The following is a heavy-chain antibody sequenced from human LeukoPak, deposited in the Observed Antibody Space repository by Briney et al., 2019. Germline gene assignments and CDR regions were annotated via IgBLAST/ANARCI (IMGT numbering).Heavy chain of an antibody. CDR2: ISAYNGNT. CDR3: TRDPRSYCGGDCSPTYYYYAMDV. J-gene: IGHJ6*02. CDR1: GYTFTSYG. Sequence: ASVKVSCKASGYTFTSYGISWVRQAPGQGLEWTGWISAYNGNTKFAQKIQGRVTMTTDTATRTAYLALRSLRSDDTAVYYCTRDPRSYCGGDCSPTYYYYAMDVWGQGTTVTVSS. V-gene: IGHV1-18*01. D-gene: IGHD2-21*02.